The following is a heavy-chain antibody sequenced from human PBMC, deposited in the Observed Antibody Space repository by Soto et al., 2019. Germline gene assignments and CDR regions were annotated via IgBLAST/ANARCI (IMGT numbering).Heavy chain of an antibody. Sequence: GASVKVSCKASGYTFTSYDSNWVRQATGQGLEWMGWMNPNSGNTGYAQKFQGRVTMTRNTSISTAYMELSSLRSEDTAVYYCARILTRYSDTFGYWGQGTLVTVSS. CDR3: ARILTRYSDTFGY. CDR2: MNPNSGNT. J-gene: IGHJ4*02. D-gene: IGHD6-13*01. CDR1: GYTFTSYD. V-gene: IGHV1-8*02.